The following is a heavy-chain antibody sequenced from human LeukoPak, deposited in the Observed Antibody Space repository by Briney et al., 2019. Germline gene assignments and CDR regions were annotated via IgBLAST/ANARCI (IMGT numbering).Heavy chain of an antibody. D-gene: IGHD3-22*01. CDR3: ARAPLHDDSRHYYPH. V-gene: IGHV1-3*01. CDR2: INAGNGNT. CDR1: GYTFTSYA. J-gene: IGHJ1*01. Sequence: ASVKVSCKASGYTFTSYAMHWVRQAPGQRLEWMGWINAGNGNTKSSQKFQDRVTLTRDTSASTGYMELNSLSSEDTAVYYCARAPLHDDSRHYYPHWGQGTPVTVSS.